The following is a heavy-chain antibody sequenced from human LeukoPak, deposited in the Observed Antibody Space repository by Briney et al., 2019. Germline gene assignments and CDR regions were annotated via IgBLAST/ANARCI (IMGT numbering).Heavy chain of an antibody. Sequence: SETLSLTCTVSGGSISSAGYYWSWVRQHPGKGLEWIVYIYYSGNTYYNSSLKSRVTISVDTSKNQFSLKLNSVTAADTAVYYCARGCSSTNCDTPGDGYWGQGTLVTVSS. D-gene: IGHD2-2*02. V-gene: IGHV4-31*03. CDR3: ARGCSSTNCDTPGDGY. J-gene: IGHJ4*02. CDR2: IYYSGNT. CDR1: GGSISSAGYY.